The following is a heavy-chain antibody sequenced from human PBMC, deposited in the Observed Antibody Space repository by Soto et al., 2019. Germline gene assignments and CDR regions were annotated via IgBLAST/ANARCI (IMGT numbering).Heavy chain of an antibody. D-gene: IGHD2-2*01. CDR1: GFTFSSYA. J-gene: IGHJ6*02. CDR3: APGGYCSSTSCSRYYYYGMDV. Sequence: EVQLLESGGGLVQPGGSLRLSCAASGFTFSSYAMSWVRQAPGKGLEWVSSISSSGDSTYYADSVKGRFTISRDNPKKTLYLQVNTLSAEDTAVYYCAPGGYCSSTSCSRYYYYGMDVWGQGTTVTVSS. CDR2: ISSSGDST. V-gene: IGHV3-23*01.